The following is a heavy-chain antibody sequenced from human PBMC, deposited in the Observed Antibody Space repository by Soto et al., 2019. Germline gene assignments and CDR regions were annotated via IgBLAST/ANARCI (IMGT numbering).Heavy chain of an antibody. V-gene: IGHV1-69*08. CDR3: ARDSPIGSTFSGYDAIDY. CDR2: IIPLLDIA. J-gene: IGHJ4*02. Sequence: QVQLVQSGAEVKKPGSSVKVSCKTSGGTFSNDIITWVRQAPGQGLEWMGRIIPLLDIANYAQKFQGRVTITADKSTSTAYMALNSLRSEDTAVYYCARDSPIGSTFSGYDAIDYWGQGTLVTVSS. D-gene: IGHD5-12*01. CDR1: GGTFSNDI.